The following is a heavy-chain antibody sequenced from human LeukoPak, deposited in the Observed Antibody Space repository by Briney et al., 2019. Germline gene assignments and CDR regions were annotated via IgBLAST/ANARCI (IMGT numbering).Heavy chain of an antibody. V-gene: IGHV3-23*01. D-gene: IGHD2-21*02. CDR2: ISGSGGST. CDR1: GFTFSSYA. Sequence: GGSLRLSCADPGFTFSSYAMSWVRQAPGKGLEWVSAISGSGGSTYYADSVKGRFTISRDNSKNTLYLQMNSLRAEDTAVYYCAKDLAIVVVTAVDYWGQGTLDTVSS. J-gene: IGHJ4*02. CDR3: AKDLAIVVVTAVDY.